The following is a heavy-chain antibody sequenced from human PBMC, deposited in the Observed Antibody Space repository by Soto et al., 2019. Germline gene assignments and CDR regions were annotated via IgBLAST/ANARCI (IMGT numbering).Heavy chain of an antibody. CDR1: GFTFSSYG. Sequence: PGGSLRLSCAASGFTFSSYGMHWVRQAPGKGLEWVAVISYDGKTKYYADSVKGRFTISRDNSQNTLYLQMSSLTADDTAVYYCAKRVEPPYSSSWYYFDYWGQGTLVTVSS. J-gene: IGHJ4*02. CDR3: AKRVEPPYSSSWYYFDY. D-gene: IGHD6-13*01. V-gene: IGHV3-30*18. CDR2: ISYDGKTK.